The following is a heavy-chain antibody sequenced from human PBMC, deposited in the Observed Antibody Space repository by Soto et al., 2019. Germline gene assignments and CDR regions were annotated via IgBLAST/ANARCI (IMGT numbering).Heavy chain of an antibody. CDR1: GFTFTNYW. J-gene: IGHJ4*02. CDR2: IYPGDSET. Sequence: PGASLKISCRGSGFTFTNYWIAWVRQMPGKGLEWMGIIYPGDSETSYSPSFQGQVTVSADKSISTAYLQWSSLKASDTAMYYCARHGGVFGQIDYWGQGTLVTVSS. CDR3: ARHGGVFGQIDY. V-gene: IGHV5-51*01. D-gene: IGHD2-8*02.